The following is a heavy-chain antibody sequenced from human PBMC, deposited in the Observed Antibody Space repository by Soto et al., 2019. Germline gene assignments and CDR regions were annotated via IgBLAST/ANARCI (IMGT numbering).Heavy chain of an antibody. CDR1: GYTFTSYY. D-gene: IGHD4-17*01. J-gene: IGHJ6*03. V-gene: IGHV1-46*03. Sequence: ASVKVSCKAPGYTFTSYYMHWVRQAPGQGLEWMGIINPSGGSTSYAQKFQGRVTMTRDTSTSTVYMELSSLRSEDTAVYYCARDYGEVKYYMDVWGKGTTVTVSS. CDR2: INPSGGST. CDR3: ARDYGEVKYYMDV.